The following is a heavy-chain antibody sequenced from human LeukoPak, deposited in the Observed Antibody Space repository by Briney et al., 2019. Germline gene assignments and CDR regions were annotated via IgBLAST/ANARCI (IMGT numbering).Heavy chain of an antibody. CDR3: ARVGDYVDGMDV. Sequence: GGSLRLSCAASGFTFNIYAMHWVRQSPGKELEWVAVVSSDGTNKYYADSVKGRFTISRDNSRNTLSLQMNSLRPEDTAVYYSARVGDYVDGMDVWGQGTTVTVSS. V-gene: IGHV3-30-3*01. D-gene: IGHD4-17*01. J-gene: IGHJ6*02. CDR2: VSSDGTNK. CDR1: GFTFNIYA.